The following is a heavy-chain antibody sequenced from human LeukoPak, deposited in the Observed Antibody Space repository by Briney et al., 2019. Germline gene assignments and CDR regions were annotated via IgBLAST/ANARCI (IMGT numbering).Heavy chain of an antibody. D-gene: IGHD5-24*01. J-gene: IGHJ4*02. CDR3: ARGDGYSSDY. CDR1: GGSFSGYY. V-gene: IGHV4-34*01. Sequence: SETLSLTCAVYGGSFSGYYWSWIRQPPGKGLEWIGEINHSGSTNYNPSLKSRVTISVDTSKNQFSLKLSSETAADTAVYYCARGDGYSSDYWGQGTLVTVSS. CDR2: INHSGST.